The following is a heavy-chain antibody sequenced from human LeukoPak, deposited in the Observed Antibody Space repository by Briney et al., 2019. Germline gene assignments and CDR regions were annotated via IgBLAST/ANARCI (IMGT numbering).Heavy chain of an antibody. J-gene: IGHJ4*02. D-gene: IGHD2-2*01. V-gene: IGHV3-53*01. CDR3: AKGTGLYCSSTSCYHREDVYFDY. CDR2: IYSDGST. CDR1: GFTVSTNY. Sequence: GGSLRLSCAASGFTVSTNYMSWVRQAPGKKLEWVSDIYSDGSTFYADSVKGRFTISRDNSKNTLYLQMNSLRDDDTAVYYCAKGTGLYCSSTSCYHREDVYFDYWGQGTLVTVSS.